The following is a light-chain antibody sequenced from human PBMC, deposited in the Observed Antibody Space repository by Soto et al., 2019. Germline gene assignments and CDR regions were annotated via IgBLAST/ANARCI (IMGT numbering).Light chain of an antibody. CDR2: EGS. J-gene: IGKJ1*01. CDR1: QSVSNW. CDR3: QQYDTYSRT. Sequence: DIQMTQSPSALSASVGDRGTITCRASQSVSNWLAWYRQKPGEAPKLLIYEGSTLASGVPSRFSVSGSGTEFTLTFSSLQPDDFAPFYCQQYDTYSRTFGQGTKV. V-gene: IGKV1-5*03.